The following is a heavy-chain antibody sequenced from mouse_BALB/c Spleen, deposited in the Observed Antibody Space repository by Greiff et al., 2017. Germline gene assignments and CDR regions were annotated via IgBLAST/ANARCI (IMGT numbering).Heavy chain of an antibody. CDR1: GYSITSGYY. V-gene: IGHV3-6*02. J-gene: IGHJ3*01. Sequence: VQLKESGPGLVKPSQSLSLTCSVTGYSITSGYYWNWIRQFPGNKLEWMGYISYDGSNNYNPSLKNRISITRDTSKNQFFLMLNSVTTEDTATYYCAMDDYDEGFAYWGQGTLVTVSA. D-gene: IGHD2-4*01. CDR3: AMDDYDEGFAY. CDR2: ISYDGSN.